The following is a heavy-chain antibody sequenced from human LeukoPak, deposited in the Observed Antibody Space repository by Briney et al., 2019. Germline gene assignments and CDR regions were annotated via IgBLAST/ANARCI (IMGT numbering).Heavy chain of an antibody. V-gene: IGHV1-69*02. Sequence: ASVKVSCKASGGTFSSYTISWVRQAPGQGLEWMGRIIPITGITNYAQKFQGRVTITADKSTSTAYMELSSLRSEDTAVYYCANNVGDGYSYWGQGTLVAVSS. CDR2: IIPITGIT. CDR3: ANNVGDGYSY. CDR1: GGTFSSYT. J-gene: IGHJ4*02. D-gene: IGHD5-24*01.